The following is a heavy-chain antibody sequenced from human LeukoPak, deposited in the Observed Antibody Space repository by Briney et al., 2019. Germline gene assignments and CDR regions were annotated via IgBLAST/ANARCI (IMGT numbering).Heavy chain of an antibody. CDR2: INHSGST. V-gene: IGHV4-34*01. CDR1: GGSFSGYY. Sequence: SETLSLTCAVYGGSFSGYYWSWIRQPPGKGLEWIGEINHSGSTNYNPSLKSRVTISVGTSKNQFSLKLSSVTAADTAVYYCARHSYWFDPWGQGTLVTVSS. CDR3: ARHSYWFDP. J-gene: IGHJ5*02.